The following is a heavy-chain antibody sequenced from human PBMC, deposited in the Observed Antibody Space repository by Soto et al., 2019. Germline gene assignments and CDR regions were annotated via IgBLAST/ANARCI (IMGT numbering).Heavy chain of an antibody. CDR3: ARGFRDSSSFGEYFDY. V-gene: IGHV3-33*01. J-gene: IGHJ4*02. CDR1: GFTFSSYG. CDR2: IWYDGSNK. Sequence: QVQLVESGGGVVQPGRSLRLSCAASGFTFSSYGMHWVRQAPGKGLEWVAVIWYDGSNKYYADSVQGRFTISRDNSKNTLYLEMNSLSAEDTAVYYCARGFRDSSSFGEYFDYWGQGTLVTVSS. D-gene: IGHD6-13*01.